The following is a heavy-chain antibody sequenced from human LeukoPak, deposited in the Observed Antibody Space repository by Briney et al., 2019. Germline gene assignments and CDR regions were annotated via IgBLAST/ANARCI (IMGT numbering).Heavy chain of an antibody. V-gene: IGHV4-59*01. CDR1: GGSITSYY. J-gene: IGHJ3*02. Sequence: SETLSLICTVSGGSITSYYWSWVRQPPGKGLEWIGYIYYTGSTNYNPSLKSRVSMSADTSKNQFSLKLSSVTAADSAVYYCARDRDSSARFDIWGQGTMVTVSS. D-gene: IGHD6-19*01. CDR3: ARDRDSSARFDI. CDR2: IYYTGST.